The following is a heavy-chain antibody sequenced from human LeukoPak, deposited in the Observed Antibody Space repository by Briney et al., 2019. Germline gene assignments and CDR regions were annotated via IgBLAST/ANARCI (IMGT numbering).Heavy chain of an antibody. Sequence: PSETLSLTCTVSGGSISSYYWSWIRQPPGKGLEWIGYIYYSGSTNYNPSLKSRVTISVDTSKNQFSLKLSSVTAADTAVYYCARLRYSSGWYIPHAPDYYYYGMDVWGQGTTVTVSS. CDR2: IYYSGST. CDR1: GGSISSYY. V-gene: IGHV4-59*08. D-gene: IGHD6-19*01. J-gene: IGHJ6*02. CDR3: ARLRYSSGWYIPHAPDYYYYGMDV.